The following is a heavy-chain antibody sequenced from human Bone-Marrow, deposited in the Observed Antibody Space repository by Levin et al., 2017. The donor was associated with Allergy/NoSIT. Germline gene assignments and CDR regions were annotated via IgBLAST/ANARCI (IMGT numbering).Heavy chain of an antibody. D-gene: IGHD2-2*02. V-gene: IGHV3-23*01. CDR1: GFTFSSYA. CDR2: ISGSGGST. Sequence: GESLKISCAASGFTFSSYAMSWVRQAPGKGLEWVSAISGSGGSTYYADSVKGRFTISRDNSKNTLYLQMNSLRAEDTAVYYCAKDRGGYCSSTSCYNGNYWGQGTLVTVSS. CDR3: AKDRGGYCSSTSCYNGNY. J-gene: IGHJ4*02.